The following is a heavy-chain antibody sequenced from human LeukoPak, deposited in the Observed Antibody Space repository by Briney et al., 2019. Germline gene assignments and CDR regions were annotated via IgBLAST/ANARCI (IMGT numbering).Heavy chain of an antibody. V-gene: IGHV1-69*06. Sequence: SVKVSCKASGGTFSSYAISWVRQAPGQGLEWMGGIIPIFGTANYAQKFQGRVTITADKSTSTAYMELSSLRSEDTAVYYCARWGRGYSYGYIGFRGYYYYMDVWGKGTTVTVSS. J-gene: IGHJ6*03. CDR2: IIPIFGTA. CDR1: GGTFSSYA. D-gene: IGHD5-18*01. CDR3: ARWGRGYSYGYIGFRGYYYYMDV.